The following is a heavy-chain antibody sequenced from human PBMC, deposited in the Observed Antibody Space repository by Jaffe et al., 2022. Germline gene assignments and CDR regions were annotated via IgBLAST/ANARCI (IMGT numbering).Heavy chain of an antibody. D-gene: IGHD5-18*01. V-gene: IGHV4-61*02. J-gene: IGHJ6*03. CDR3: ARGHSYGFYYYYMDV. CDR2: IYTSGST. CDR1: GGSISSGSYY. Sequence: QVQLQESGPGLVKPSQTLSLTCTVSGGSISSGSYYWSWIRQPAGKGLEWIGRIYTSGSTNYNPSLKSRVTISVDTSKNQFSLKLSSVTAADTAVYYCARGHSYGFYYYYMDVWGKGTTVTVSS.